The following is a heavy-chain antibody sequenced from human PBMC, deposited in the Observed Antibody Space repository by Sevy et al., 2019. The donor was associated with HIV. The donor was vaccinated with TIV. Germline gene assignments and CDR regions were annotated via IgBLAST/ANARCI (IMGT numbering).Heavy chain of an antibody. CDR3: VKDPLISLGSDLFDY. CDR2: IKYDGGNK. D-gene: IGHD7-27*01. V-gene: IGHV3-30*02. Sequence: GGSLRLSCATSGFTFNSHGVHWVRQAPGKGLEWVSFIKYDGGNKNYADSVKGRFTMSRDNSKNTLYLQLSDVRTEDTALYYCVKDPLISLGSDLFDYWGQGTLVTVSS. CDR1: GFTFNSHG. J-gene: IGHJ4*02.